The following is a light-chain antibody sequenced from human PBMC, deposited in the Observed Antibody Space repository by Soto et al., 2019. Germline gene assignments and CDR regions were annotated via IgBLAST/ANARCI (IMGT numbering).Light chain of an antibody. CDR3: QTWGTGTVV. Sequence: QTVVTQSPSASASLGASVKLTCTLSSGHSSYAIAWHQQQPEKGPRYLMKLNSDGSHRKGDGIPDRFSGSSSGAEYYLSISSLQSEDEADYYCQTWGTGTVVFGGGTKVTVL. CDR1: SGHSSYA. V-gene: IGLV4-69*01. CDR2: LNSDGSH. J-gene: IGLJ2*01.